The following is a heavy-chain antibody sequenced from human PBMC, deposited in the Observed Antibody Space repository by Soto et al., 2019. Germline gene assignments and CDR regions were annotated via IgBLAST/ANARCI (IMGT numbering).Heavy chain of an antibody. CDR3: ASGVPWGVATHAIRMDWFDT. D-gene: IGHD2-8*01. J-gene: IGHJ5*02. V-gene: IGHV4-30-4*01. Sequence: SETLSLTCTVSGGSISSGDYYWSWIRQPPGKGLEWIGYIYYSGSTYYNPSLKSRVTISVDTSKNQFSLKLSSVTAADTAVYYCASGVPWGVATHAIRMDWFDTWGQGTLVTVSS. CDR2: IYYSGST. CDR1: GGSISSGDYY.